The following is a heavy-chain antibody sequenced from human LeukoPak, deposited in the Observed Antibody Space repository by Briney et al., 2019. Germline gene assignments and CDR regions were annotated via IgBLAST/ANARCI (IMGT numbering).Heavy chain of an antibody. Sequence: SETLSLTCTVSGGSISSYYWSWIRQPPGKGLEWIGYIYYSGSTNYNPSLKRGVTISVDTSTNQSPLKLTSVTAADTAVYYCARGGRYYYDSSGSDWGQGTLVTVSS. J-gene: IGHJ4*02. CDR2: IYYSGST. CDR3: ARGGRYYYDSSGSD. V-gene: IGHV4-59*01. CDR1: GGSISSYY. D-gene: IGHD3-22*01.